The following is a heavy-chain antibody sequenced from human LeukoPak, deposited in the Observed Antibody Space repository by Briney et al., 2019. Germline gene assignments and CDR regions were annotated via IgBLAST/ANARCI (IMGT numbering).Heavy chain of an antibody. V-gene: IGHV3-7*01. Sequence: GGSLRLSCAVSGFTFSTYWMSWVRQAPGKGLEWVANIKQDGSEKYCVDSVKGRFTISRDNAKNSLYLQTNSLRAEDTAMYYCARDSAGNDYWGQGTLVTVSS. D-gene: IGHD6-25*01. J-gene: IGHJ4*02. CDR2: IKQDGSEK. CDR3: ARDSAGNDY. CDR1: GFTFSTYW.